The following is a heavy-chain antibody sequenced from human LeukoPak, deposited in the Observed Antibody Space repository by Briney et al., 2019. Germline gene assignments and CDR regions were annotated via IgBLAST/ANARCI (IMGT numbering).Heavy chain of an antibody. V-gene: IGHV4-59*01. CDR2: IHDSGTT. D-gene: IGHD5-12*01. Sequence: PSETLSLTCTVSVGAISGSYWNWIRQPPGTGREGCGGIHDSGTTNYNPSLKSPVTISLHTSKNQFSLRLTSVTAADTAVYCCAIEHDGATYSNLWGQGTLVAVSS. J-gene: IGHJ5*02. CDR3: AIEHDGATYSNL. CDR1: VGAISGSY.